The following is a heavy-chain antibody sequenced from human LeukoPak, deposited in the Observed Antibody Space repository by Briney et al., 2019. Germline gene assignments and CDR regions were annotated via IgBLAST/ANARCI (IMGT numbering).Heavy chain of an antibody. J-gene: IGHJ4*02. CDR3: ASGPPGGNSFDY. CDR2: ISYDGSNK. V-gene: IGHV3-30*03. CDR1: GFTFSSYG. Sequence: GGSLRLSCAASGFTFSSYGMHWVRQAPGKGLEWVAVISYDGSNKYYADSVKGRFTISRDNSKNTLYLQMNSLRAEDTAVYYCASGPPGGNSFDYWGQGTLVTVSS. D-gene: IGHD4-23*01.